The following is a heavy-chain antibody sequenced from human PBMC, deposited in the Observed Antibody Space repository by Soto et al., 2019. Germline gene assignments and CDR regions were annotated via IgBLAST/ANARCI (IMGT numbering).Heavy chain of an antibody. CDR3: AKYRSDGDYYYGMDV. Sequence: GGSLRLSCAASGFTFSSYAMSWVRQAPGKGLEWVSAISVSGGSTYYADSVKGRFTISRDNSKNTLYLQMNSLRAEDTAVYYCAKYRSDGDYYYGMDVWGQGTTVTVSS. J-gene: IGHJ6*02. V-gene: IGHV3-23*01. D-gene: IGHD3-16*01. CDR2: ISVSGGST. CDR1: GFTFSSYA.